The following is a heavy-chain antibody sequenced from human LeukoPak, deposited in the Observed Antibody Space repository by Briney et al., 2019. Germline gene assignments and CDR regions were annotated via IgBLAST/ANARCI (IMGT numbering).Heavy chain of an antibody. V-gene: IGHV3-30*19. CDR3: ARLGVITFGGGIVKSRGYFDY. CDR1: GFTFSSYA. Sequence: QPGGSLRLSCAASGFTFSSYAMHWVRQAPGKGLEWVALISYDGSKTYYADSVKGRFTISRDNSKNTLYLQMNSLRAEDTAVYYCARLGVITFGGGIVKSRGYFDYWGQGTLVTVSS. J-gene: IGHJ4*02. D-gene: IGHD3-16*02. CDR2: ISYDGSKT.